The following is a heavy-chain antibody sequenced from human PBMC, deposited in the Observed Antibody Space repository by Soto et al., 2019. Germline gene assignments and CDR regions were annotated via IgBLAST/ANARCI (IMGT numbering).Heavy chain of an antibody. J-gene: IGHJ6*02. CDR1: GFTFSSYA. CDR3: AVDSSGWEGDYYYYYGMDV. Sequence: GGSLRLSCAASGFTFSSYAMSWVRQAPGKGLEWVSAISGSGGSTYYADSVKGRFTISRDNSKNTLYLLMNSLRAEDTAVYYCAVDSSGWEGDYYYYYGMDVWGQGTTVTVSS. D-gene: IGHD6-19*01. CDR2: ISGSGGST. V-gene: IGHV3-23*01.